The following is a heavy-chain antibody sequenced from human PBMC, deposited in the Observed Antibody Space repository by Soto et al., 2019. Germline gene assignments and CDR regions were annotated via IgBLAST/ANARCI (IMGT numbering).Heavy chain of an antibody. V-gene: IGHV4-30-2*01. Sequence: SETLSLTCSFAGDSSSTSTYSWSWIRQPPGKALEWVGFIYHSGVTSYNPSLKSRVSISLDMSNSQCTLNLRSVTAADTAVYYCAGMPYTSGLRFDPWGPGTLVTVSS. J-gene: IGHJ5*02. CDR2: IYHSGVT. CDR3: AGMPYTSGLRFDP. D-gene: IGHD6-19*01. CDR1: GDSSSTSTYS.